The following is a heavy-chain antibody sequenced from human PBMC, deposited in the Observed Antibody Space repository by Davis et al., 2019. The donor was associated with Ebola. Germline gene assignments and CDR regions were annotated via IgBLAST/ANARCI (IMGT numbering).Heavy chain of an antibody. V-gene: IGHV3-66*01. Sequence: GGSLRLSCAASGFTVRSNYMHWVRQAPGKGLEWVSVIYGGGSTHYADSLKGRFTISRDNSRNTLYLQMNSLRADDTAVYYCARGVRIPVSGTGYAFDIWGQGTMVTVSS. CDR2: IYGGGST. CDR1: GFTVRSNY. D-gene: IGHD6-19*01. CDR3: ARGVRIPVSGTGYAFDI. J-gene: IGHJ3*02.